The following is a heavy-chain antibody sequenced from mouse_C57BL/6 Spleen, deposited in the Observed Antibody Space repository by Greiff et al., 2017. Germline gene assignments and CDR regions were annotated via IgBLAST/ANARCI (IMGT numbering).Heavy chain of an antibody. J-gene: IGHJ3*01. CDR1: GYAFSSSW. CDR2: IYPGDGDT. V-gene: IGHV1-82*01. CDR3: ARLDYGSPFAY. D-gene: IGHD1-1*01. Sequence: VKLMESGPELVKPGASVKISCKASGYAFSSSWMNWVKQRPGKGLEWIGRIYPGDGDTNYNGKFKGKATLTADKSSSTAYMQLSSLTSEDSAVYFCARLDYGSPFAYWGQGTLVTVSA.